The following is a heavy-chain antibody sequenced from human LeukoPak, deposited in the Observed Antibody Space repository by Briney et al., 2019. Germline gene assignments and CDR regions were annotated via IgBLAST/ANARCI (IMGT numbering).Heavy chain of an antibody. V-gene: IGHV3-66*01. CDR1: GMTVSSNY. CDR2: TYTGGST. D-gene: IGHD2-2*01. Sequence: GGSLRLSCAASGMTVSSNYIMWVRQPPGKGLEWVSSTYTGGSTYYADAVKGRFTISRDNSKNTVNLQMDSLRAEDTAVYYCARDQASSSSSPYWGQGTLVTVSS. J-gene: IGHJ4*02. CDR3: ARDQASSSSSPY.